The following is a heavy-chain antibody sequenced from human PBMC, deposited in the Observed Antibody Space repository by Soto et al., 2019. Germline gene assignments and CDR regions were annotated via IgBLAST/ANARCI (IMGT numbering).Heavy chain of an antibody. Sequence: ASVKVSCKASGYSFTDYHIHRVRQAPGQGLEWLGRINPKSGGTSTAQKFQGWVTMTTDTSISTASMELTRLTSDDMAIYYCARGDSTDCSNGVCSFFYNHDMDVWCQGTTVTVSS. D-gene: IGHD2-8*01. CDR3: ARGDSTDCSNGVCSFFYNHDMDV. V-gene: IGHV1-2*04. CDR1: GYSFTDYH. J-gene: IGHJ6*02. CDR2: INPKSGGT.